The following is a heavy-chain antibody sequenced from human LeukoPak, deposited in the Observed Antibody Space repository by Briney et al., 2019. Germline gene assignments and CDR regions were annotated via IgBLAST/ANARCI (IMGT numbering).Heavy chain of an antibody. D-gene: IGHD3-16*01. CDR2: IYYSGST. CDR1: GGSISSSSYY. CDR3: ARLVRTPQFGAFDI. J-gene: IGHJ3*02. V-gene: IGHV4-39*01. Sequence: SETLSLTCTVSGGSISSSSYYWGWIRQPPGKGLEWIGSIYYSGSTYYNPSLKSRVTISVDTSKNQFSLKLSSVTAADTAVYYCARLVRTPQFGAFDIWGQGTMVTVSS.